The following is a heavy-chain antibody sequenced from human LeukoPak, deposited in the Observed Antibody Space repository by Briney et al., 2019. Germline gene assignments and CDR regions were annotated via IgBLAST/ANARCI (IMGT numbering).Heavy chain of an antibody. CDR2: IKPKTDGETT. CDR1: GFTFSNAY. J-gene: IGHJ1*01. CDR3: ITARGSDLQYFQH. V-gene: IGHV3-15*07. Sequence: GGSLRLSCAASGFTFSNAYMNWVRQAPGKGLEWVGRIKPKTDGETTEYAAPVKGRFSISRDDSKNMLYLQMNSLKTEDTAVYYCITARGSDLQYFQHWGQGTLVTVSS. D-gene: IGHD1-26*01.